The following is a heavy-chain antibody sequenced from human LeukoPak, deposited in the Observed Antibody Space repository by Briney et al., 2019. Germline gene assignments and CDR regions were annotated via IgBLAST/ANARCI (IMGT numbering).Heavy chain of an antibody. D-gene: IGHD3-10*01. J-gene: IGHJ4*02. CDR3: AKDAVLLWFGESSSDFDY. CDR1: GFTFSSYA. Sequence: GGSLRLSCAASGFTFSSYAMSWVRQAPGKGLEWVSAISSSGGSTYYADSVKGRFTISRDNSKNTLYLQMNSLRAEDTAVYYCAKDAVLLWFGESSSDFDYWGQGTLVTVSS. V-gene: IGHV3-23*01. CDR2: ISSSGGST.